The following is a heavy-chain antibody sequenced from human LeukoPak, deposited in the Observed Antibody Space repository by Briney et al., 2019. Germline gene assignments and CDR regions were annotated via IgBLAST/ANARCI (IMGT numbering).Heavy chain of an antibody. CDR1: GFTFSSYA. J-gene: IGHJ4*01. Sequence: GGSLRLSCAASGFTFSSYAMHWVRQAPGKGLEWVAVISYDGSNKYYADSVKGRFTISRDNSKNTLYLQMNSLRAEDTAVYYCARGDTAMAYDYWGHGTLVTVSS. CDR3: ARGDTAMAYDY. CDR2: ISYDGSNK. V-gene: IGHV3-30-3*01. D-gene: IGHD5-18*01.